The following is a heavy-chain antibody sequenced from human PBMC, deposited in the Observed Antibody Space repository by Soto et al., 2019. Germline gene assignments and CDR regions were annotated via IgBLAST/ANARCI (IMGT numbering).Heavy chain of an antibody. D-gene: IGHD1-26*01. CDR1: RLRVCIYA. CDR2: ISGGIGST. CDR3: AKGAARCFDY. V-gene: IGHV3-23*01. Sequence: RLACASCRLRVCIYAITLCRQVPGKGLAWVSAISGGIGSTFYADSVKGRFTIARDISKKMLFLHMTGLRGEDTGTYYCAKGAARCFDYWGRGTLVTVSS. J-gene: IGHJ4*02.